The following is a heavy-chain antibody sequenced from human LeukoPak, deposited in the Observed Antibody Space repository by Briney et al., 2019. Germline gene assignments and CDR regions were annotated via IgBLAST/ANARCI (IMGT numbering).Heavy chain of an antibody. Sequence: PGGSLRLSCAASGFTFSSYAMSWVRQAPGKGLEWVSAISGSGGSTYYADSVKGRFTISRDTSKNTLYLQMNSLRAEDTAVYYCAKDHGSGSYYNEGYWGQGTLVTVSS. CDR3: AKDHGSGSYYNEGY. CDR2: ISGSGGST. D-gene: IGHD3-10*01. V-gene: IGHV3-23*01. J-gene: IGHJ4*02. CDR1: GFTFSSYA.